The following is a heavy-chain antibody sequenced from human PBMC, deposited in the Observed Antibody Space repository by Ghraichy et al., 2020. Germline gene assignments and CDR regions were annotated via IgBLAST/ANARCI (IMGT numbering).Heavy chain of an antibody. CDR3: VRDDYYDTSGRLNDY. CDR2: IDAGYKTI. CDR1: ELTFSDFN. V-gene: IGHV3-48*02. Sequence: GGSLRLSCAASELTFSDFNMNWVRQAPGKGLEWVSYIDAGYKTIYYADSVKGRFTISRDNAKNSLYLQMNSLRDEDTAVYYCVRDDYYDTSGRLNDYWGQGTLVTVSS. D-gene: IGHD3-22*01. J-gene: IGHJ4*02.